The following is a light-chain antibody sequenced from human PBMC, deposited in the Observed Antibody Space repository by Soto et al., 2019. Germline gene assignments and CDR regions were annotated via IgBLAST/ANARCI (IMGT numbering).Light chain of an antibody. J-gene: IGKJ2*01. CDR3: QQHNDYTPVT. Sequence: DIQMTQSPSTLSPSVGDRVTITCRASQTISSSLAWYQHKPGKAPKLLIFDATTLQTGVPSRFSGSGFGTEFTLTITGLQPDDFATYYCQQHNDYTPVTFGQGTKLEIK. CDR1: QTISSS. CDR2: DAT. V-gene: IGKV1-5*01.